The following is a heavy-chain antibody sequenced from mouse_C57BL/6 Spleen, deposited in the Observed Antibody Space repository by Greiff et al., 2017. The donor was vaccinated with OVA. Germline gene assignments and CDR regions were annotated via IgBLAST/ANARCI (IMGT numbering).Heavy chain of an antibody. Sequence: VQLQQSGTVLARPGASVKMSCKTSGYTFTSYWMHWVKQRPGQGLEWIGAIYPGNSDTSYNQKFKGKAKLTAVTSASTAYMELSSLTNEDSAVYYCTRGGFITTVVATGDYFDYWGQGTTLTVSS. V-gene: IGHV1-5*01. CDR2: IYPGNSDT. CDR1: GYTFTSYW. CDR3: TRGGFITTVVATGDYFDY. J-gene: IGHJ2*01. D-gene: IGHD1-1*01.